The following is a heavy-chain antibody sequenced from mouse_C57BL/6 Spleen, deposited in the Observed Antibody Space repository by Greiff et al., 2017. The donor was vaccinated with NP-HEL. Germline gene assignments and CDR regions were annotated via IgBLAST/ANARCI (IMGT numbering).Heavy chain of an antibody. J-gene: IGHJ1*03. CDR3: AKNRDYGSSLWYFDV. V-gene: IGHV2-5*01. CDR1: GFSLTSYG. CDR2: IWRGGST. D-gene: IGHD1-1*01. Sequence: QVQLKESGPGLVQPSQSLSITCTVSGFSLTSYGVHWVRQSPGKGLEWLGVIWRGGSTDYNAAFMSRLSITKDNSKSQVFFKMNSLQADDTAIYYCAKNRDYGSSLWYFDVWGTGTTVTVSS.